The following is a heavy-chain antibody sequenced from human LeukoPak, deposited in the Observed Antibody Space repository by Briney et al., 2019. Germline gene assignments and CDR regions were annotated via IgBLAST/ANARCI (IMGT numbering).Heavy chain of an antibody. J-gene: IGHJ6*02. V-gene: IGHV3-53*01. CDR3: ARRRGSYYYYGMDV. CDR2: IYSGGST. D-gene: IGHD3-16*01. CDR1: GFTVSSNY. Sequence: GGSLRLSCAASGFTVSSNYMSWVRQAPGKGLEWVSVIYSGGSTYYADSVKGRFTISRDNSKNTLYLQMNSLRAEGTAVYYCARRRGSYYYYGMDVWGQGTTVTVSS.